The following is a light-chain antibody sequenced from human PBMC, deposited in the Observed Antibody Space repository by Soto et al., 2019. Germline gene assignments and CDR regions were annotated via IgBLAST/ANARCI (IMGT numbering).Light chain of an antibody. CDR3: CSYAGSSTS. V-gene: IGLV2-23*02. J-gene: IGLJ1*01. CDR2: EVS. CDR1: SSDVGSNNL. Sequence: QSVLTQPASVSGSPGQSITISCTGTSSDVGSNNLVSWYQQHPGKAPKLMIYEVSKRPSGVSNRFSGSKSGNTASLTISGLQAEDEADYYCCSYAGSSTSFGTGTKVTVL.